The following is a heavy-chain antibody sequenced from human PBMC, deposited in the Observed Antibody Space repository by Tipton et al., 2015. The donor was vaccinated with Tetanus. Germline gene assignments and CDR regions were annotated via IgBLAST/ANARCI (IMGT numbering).Heavy chain of an antibody. CDR3: ARDDDNGDYNLDY. J-gene: IGHJ4*02. V-gene: IGHV3-21*01. CDR1: GFTFSNYR. D-gene: IGHD4-17*01. Sequence: SLRLSCAVSGFTFSNYRMNWVRQAPGRGLQWVASISSTSSYIYYADSVKGRFTISRDNAKNSLYLQINSLRAEDTAVYYCARDDDNGDYNLDYWGQGTLVTVSS. CDR2: ISSTSSYI.